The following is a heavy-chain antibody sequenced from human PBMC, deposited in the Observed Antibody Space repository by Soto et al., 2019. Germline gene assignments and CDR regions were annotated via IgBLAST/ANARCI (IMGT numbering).Heavy chain of an antibody. V-gene: IGHV1-2*04. Sequence: ASVKVSCKASGYTFTGYYMHWVLQAPGQGLEWMGWINPNSGGTNYAQKFQGWVTMTRDTSISTAYMELSRLRSDDTAVYYCARGSGLRLQMEHLHYYYGMDVWGQGTTGTLSS. CDR1: GYTFTGYY. CDR3: ARGSGLRLQMEHLHYYYGMDV. CDR2: INPNSGGT. D-gene: IGHD1-1*01. J-gene: IGHJ6*02.